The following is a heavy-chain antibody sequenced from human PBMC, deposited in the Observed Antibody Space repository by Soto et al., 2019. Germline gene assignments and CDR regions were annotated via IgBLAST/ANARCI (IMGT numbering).Heavy chain of an antibody. J-gene: IGHJ6*02. V-gene: IGHV1-2*02. Sequence: ASVKVSCKASGYTFTGYYMHWVRQAPGQGLEWMGWINPNSGGTNYAQKFQGRVTMTRDTSISTAYMELSRLRSDDTAVYYCAGARSGYDPGVYGMDVWGQGTTVTVSS. CDR3: AGARSGYDPGVYGMDV. D-gene: IGHD5-12*01. CDR2: INPNSGGT. CDR1: GYTFTGYY.